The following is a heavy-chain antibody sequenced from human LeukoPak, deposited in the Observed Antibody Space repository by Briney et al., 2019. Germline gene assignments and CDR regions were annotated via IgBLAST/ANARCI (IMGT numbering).Heavy chain of an antibody. Sequence: PGGTLRLPCAASGFTFSGSAMHWVRQASGKGLEWVGRIRSKANNYATAYAASVKGRFTISRDDSKNTAYLQMNSPKTEDTAVYYCITRYQLSGNYYEYWGQGTLVTVSS. V-gene: IGHV3-73*01. CDR2: IRSKANNYAT. CDR3: ITRYQLSGNYYEY. CDR1: GFTFSGSA. D-gene: IGHD1-26*01. J-gene: IGHJ4*02.